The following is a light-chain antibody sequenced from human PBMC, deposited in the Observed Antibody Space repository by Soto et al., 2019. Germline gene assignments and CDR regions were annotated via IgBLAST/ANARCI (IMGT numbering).Light chain of an antibody. J-gene: IGLJ1*01. Sequence: QTVVTQPPSASGTPGQRVTISCSGSYSNIGSNTVNWYQHLPGTAPKLLIYTNNQRPSGVPDRFSASKSGTSASLAISGLQSGDEADYYCAAWDDSLNGYVFGPGTKLTVL. CDR2: TNN. V-gene: IGLV1-44*01. CDR3: AAWDDSLNGYV. CDR1: YSNIGSNT.